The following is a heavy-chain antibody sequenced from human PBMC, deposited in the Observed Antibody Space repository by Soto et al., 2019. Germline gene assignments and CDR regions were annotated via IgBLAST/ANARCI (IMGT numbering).Heavy chain of an antibody. CDR1: GFTFSSYA. CDR3: AKREYGDEPFDY. J-gene: IGHJ4*02. Sequence: VQLLESGGGLVQPGGSLRLSCAASGFTFSSYAMSWVRQAPGKGLEWVAVISYDGSNKYYADSVKGRFTISRDNSKNTLYLQMNSLRAEDTAVYYCAKREYGDEPFDYWGQGTLVTVSS. CDR2: ISYDGSNK. V-gene: IGHV3-30*18. D-gene: IGHD4-17*01.